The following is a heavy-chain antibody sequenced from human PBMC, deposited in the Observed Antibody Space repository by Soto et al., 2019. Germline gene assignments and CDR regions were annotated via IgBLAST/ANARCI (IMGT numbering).Heavy chain of an antibody. CDR3: AKDGYCTNGVCYPIYNWFDT. D-gene: IGHD2-8*01. CDR2: ISGSGGST. CDR1: GFTFSSYA. J-gene: IGHJ5*02. Sequence: TGGSLRLSCAASGFTFSSYAMSWVRQAPGKGLEWVSAISGSGGSTYYADSVKGRFTISRDNSKNTLYLQMNSLRAEDTAVYYCAKDGYCTNGVCYPIYNWFDTWGQGTLVTVSS. V-gene: IGHV3-23*01.